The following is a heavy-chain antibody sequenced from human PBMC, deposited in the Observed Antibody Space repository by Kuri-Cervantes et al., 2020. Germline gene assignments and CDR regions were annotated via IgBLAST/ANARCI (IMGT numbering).Heavy chain of an antibody. J-gene: IGHJ6*02. CDR3: ARGRGDSSGYWRGWYYNYGMDV. D-gene: IGHD3-22*01. CDR2: MNPNSGNT. V-gene: IGHV1-8*02. Sequence: ASVKVSCKASGYTFTGYYMHWVRQATGQGLEWMGWMNPNSGNTGYAQKFQGRVTMTRNTSISTAYMELSSLRSEDTAVYYCARGRGDSSGYWRGWYYNYGMDVWGQGTTVTVSS. CDR1: GYTFTGYY.